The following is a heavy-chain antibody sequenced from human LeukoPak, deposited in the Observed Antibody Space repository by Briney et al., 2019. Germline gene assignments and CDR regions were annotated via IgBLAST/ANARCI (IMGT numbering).Heavy chain of an antibody. J-gene: IGHJ5*02. Sequence: ASVKVSCKASGYTFTDYGISWVRQAPGQGLEWMGWINTYNGNTNYAEKDQDRVTMTTDTITTTAYMELRSLRSDDTAGYYCARDGIYGSGSYYWFDPWGQGTLVTVSS. V-gene: IGHV1-18*01. CDR2: INTYNGNT. D-gene: IGHD3-10*01. CDR3: ARDGIYGSGSYYWFDP. CDR1: GYTFTDYG.